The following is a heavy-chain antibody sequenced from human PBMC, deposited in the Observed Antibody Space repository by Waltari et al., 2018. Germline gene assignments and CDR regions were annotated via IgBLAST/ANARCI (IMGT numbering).Heavy chain of an antibody. CDR1: GGSFSGYY. V-gene: IGHV4-34*01. D-gene: IGHD3-10*01. CDR3: ARGRTTMVQGVSLLFDY. J-gene: IGHJ4*02. Sequence: QVQLQQWGAGLLKPSETLSLTCAVYGGSFSGYYWSWIRQPPGKGLEWIGEINHRRSTNYNPSLNSRVTISVDTSKNQFSLKLSSVTAADTAVYYCARGRTTMVQGVSLLFDYWGQGTLVTVSS. CDR2: INHRRST.